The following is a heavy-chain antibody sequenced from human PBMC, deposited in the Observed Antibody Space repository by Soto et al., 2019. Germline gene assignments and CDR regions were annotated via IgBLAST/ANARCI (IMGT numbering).Heavy chain of an antibody. Sequence: PSETLSLTCTVSGGSISSSSYYWGWIRQPPGKGLEWIGSIYYSGSTYYNPSPKSRVTISVDTSKNQFSLKLSSVTAADTAVYYCARTFVLTDAFDIWGQGTMVTVSS. CDR1: GGSISSSSYY. D-gene: IGHD2-15*01. V-gene: IGHV4-39*01. J-gene: IGHJ3*02. CDR3: ARTFVLTDAFDI. CDR2: IYYSGST.